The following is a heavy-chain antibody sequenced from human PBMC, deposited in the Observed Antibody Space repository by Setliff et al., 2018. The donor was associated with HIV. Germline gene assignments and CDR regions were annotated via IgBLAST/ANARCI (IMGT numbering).Heavy chain of an antibody. D-gene: IGHD6-13*01. Sequence: SETLSLTCAVPGGSISSSSYFWGWIRQPPGKGLEWIGSMHYSGTTYYNLSLKSRVTISVDTSKNQFSLKLSSVTAADTAVYYCATYSASWPDYWGQGTLVTVSS. CDR3: ATYSASWPDY. CDR2: MHYSGTT. V-gene: IGHV4-39*07. J-gene: IGHJ4*02. CDR1: GGSISSSSYF.